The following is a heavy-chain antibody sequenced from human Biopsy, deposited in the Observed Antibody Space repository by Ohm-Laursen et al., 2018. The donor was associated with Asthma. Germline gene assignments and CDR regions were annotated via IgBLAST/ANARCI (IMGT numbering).Heavy chain of an antibody. D-gene: IGHD2-21*01. J-gene: IGHJ6*02. CDR1: GGTFGNYA. CDR2: ISPVFGST. Sequence: ASVKVSCKASGGTFGNYAISWVRQAPGLGLEWMGGISPVFGSTNIAQKFQGRVTISADIFTKTAYLEVSSLRSDDTAVYHCARDRMPTIIPDPYYYHGIDVWGQGDTVTVSS. V-gene: IGHV1-69*06. CDR3: ARDRMPTIIPDPYYYHGIDV.